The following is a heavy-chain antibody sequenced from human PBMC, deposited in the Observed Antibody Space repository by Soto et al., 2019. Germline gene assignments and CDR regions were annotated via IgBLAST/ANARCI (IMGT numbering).Heavy chain of an antibody. V-gene: IGHV1-2*02. Sequence: ASVKVYCKASGYTFTAYSMHWVRQAPGQGLEWVGWFNPNSGDTIYAQKFQGRVTLTRDTSIGTAYMELYSLTSDDTAVYYCAREASAVISLDYWGQGTLVTVSS. J-gene: IGHJ4*02. CDR3: AREASAVISLDY. CDR2: FNPNSGDT. D-gene: IGHD6-19*01. CDR1: GYTFTAYS.